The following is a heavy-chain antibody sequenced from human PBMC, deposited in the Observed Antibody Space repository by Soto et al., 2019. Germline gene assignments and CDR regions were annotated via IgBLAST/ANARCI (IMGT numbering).Heavy chain of an antibody. Sequence: QVQLVESGGGVVQPGRSLRLSCAASGFTFSSYAMHWVRQAPGKGLEWVAVISYDGSNKYYADSVKGRFTISRDNSKNTLYLQMNSLRAEDTAVYYCARALGVVAPRMDVLGQGTTVTVSS. V-gene: IGHV3-30-3*01. CDR2: ISYDGSNK. CDR3: ARALGVVAPRMDV. D-gene: IGHD2-21*01. J-gene: IGHJ6*02. CDR1: GFTFSSYA.